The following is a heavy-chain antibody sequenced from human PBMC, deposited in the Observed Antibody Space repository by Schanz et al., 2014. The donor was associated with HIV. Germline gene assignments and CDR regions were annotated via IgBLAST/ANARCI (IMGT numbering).Heavy chain of an antibody. CDR2: KWYDGSNK. V-gene: IGHV3-33*08. CDR1: GFTFSSYG. D-gene: IGHD1-20*01. J-gene: IGHJ6*02. CDR3: ARGEAITYYYHYYGMDV. Sequence: VQLVEAGGGVVPPGRALRLSCAASGFTFSSYGMHWVRPAPGKGPGWAADKWYDGSNKYYADSVKGRFTISRDNSKKTLYLQMNSLRAEDTAVYYCARGEAITYYYHYYGMDVWGQGILVTVSS.